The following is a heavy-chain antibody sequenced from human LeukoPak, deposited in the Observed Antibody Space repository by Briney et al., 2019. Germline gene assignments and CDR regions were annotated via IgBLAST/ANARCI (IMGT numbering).Heavy chain of an antibody. CDR3: ARDSSDYGGKGVDY. CDR1: GFTVSSNY. V-gene: IGHV3-53*01. Sequence: GGSLRLSCAASGFTVSSNYMSWVRQAPGKGLEWVSVIYSGGNTYYADSVKGRFTISRDNSKNTLYLQMNSLRAEDTAVYYCARDSSDYGGKGVDYWGQGTLVTVSS. CDR2: IYSGGNT. J-gene: IGHJ4*02. D-gene: IGHD4-23*01.